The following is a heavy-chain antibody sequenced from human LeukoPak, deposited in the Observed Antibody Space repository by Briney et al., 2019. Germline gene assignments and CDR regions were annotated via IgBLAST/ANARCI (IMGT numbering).Heavy chain of an antibody. Sequence: SETLSLTCTVSGGSISSYYWSWIRQPAGKGLEWIGRIYTSGSTNYNPSLKSRVTMSVDTSKNQFSLKLSSVTAADTAVYYCARVGGLTGYEHDAFDIWGQGTMVTVSS. CDR3: ARVGGLTGYEHDAFDI. D-gene: IGHD3-9*01. V-gene: IGHV4-4*07. J-gene: IGHJ3*02. CDR1: GGSISSYY. CDR2: IYTSGST.